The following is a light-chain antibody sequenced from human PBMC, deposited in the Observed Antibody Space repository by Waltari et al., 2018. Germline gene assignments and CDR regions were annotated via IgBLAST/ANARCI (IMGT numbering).Light chain of an antibody. J-gene: IGLJ3*02. CDR1: VLTKRF. CDR2: TDN. CDR3: QSADGTGWV. V-gene: IGLV3-25*03. Sequence: YGLTQPPSISLSPGQTARITCSGDVLTKRFGYWYQQKTGQAPQLLIYTDNKRPSGNPERFSGSNSGAMVTLTITEVQADDEADYYCQSADGTGWVFGGGTRLTVL.